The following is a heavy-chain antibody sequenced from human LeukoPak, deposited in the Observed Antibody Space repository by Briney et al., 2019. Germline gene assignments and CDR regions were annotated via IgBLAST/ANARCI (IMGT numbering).Heavy chain of an antibody. CDR1: GFTVSSNY. J-gene: IGHJ1*01. V-gene: IGHV3-23*01. Sequence: PGGSLRLSCAASGFTVSSNYMSWVRQAPGKGLEWVSAISGSGGSTYYADSVKGRFTISRDNSKNTLYLQMNSLRAEDTAVYYCAKDGDSSGPPQPLGGDAEYFQHWGQGTLVTVSS. CDR2: ISGSGGST. CDR3: AKDGDSSGPPQPLGGDAEYFQH. D-gene: IGHD3-22*01.